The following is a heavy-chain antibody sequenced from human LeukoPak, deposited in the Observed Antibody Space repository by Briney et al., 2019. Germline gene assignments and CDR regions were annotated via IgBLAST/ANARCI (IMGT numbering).Heavy chain of an antibody. D-gene: IGHD1-26*01. CDR3: ATSGSYNWYFDL. Sequence: GGSLRLSCAASGITFSSYSMNWVRQAPGKGLEWVSSISSSSSYIYYADSVKGRFTISRDNAKNSLYLQMNSLRAEDTAVYYCATSGSYNWYFDLWGRGTLVTVSS. V-gene: IGHV3-21*01. CDR1: GITFSSYS. J-gene: IGHJ2*01. CDR2: ISSSSSYI.